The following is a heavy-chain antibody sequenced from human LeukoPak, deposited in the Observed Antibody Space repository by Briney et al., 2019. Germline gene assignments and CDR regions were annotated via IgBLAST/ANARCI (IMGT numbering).Heavy chain of an antibody. D-gene: IGHD3-3*01. J-gene: IGHJ6*02. CDR3: ARDEAIFGAGYYYGMDV. Sequence: SETLSLTCTVSGGSISSGGHYWSWIRQRAGKGVEWIGYMNYSGSTYYNPSLKSRVSISLDTSQNHFSLRLSSVTAADTAVYYCARDEAIFGAGYYYGMDVWGQGTTVTVSS. CDR2: MNYSGST. V-gene: IGHV4-31*03. CDR1: GGSISSGGHY.